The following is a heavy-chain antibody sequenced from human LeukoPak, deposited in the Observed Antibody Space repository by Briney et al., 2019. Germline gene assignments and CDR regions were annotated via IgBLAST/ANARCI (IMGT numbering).Heavy chain of an antibody. CDR1: GFSFSSYS. Sequence: GGSLRLSCAASGFSFSSYSMNWVRQAPGKGLEWVSHISSSNTNIYYADSVKGRFTISRDNAKNSLYLQMSSLRAEDTAVYYCARGYCSRTTCHFDYWGQGTWSPSPQ. CDR3: ARGYCSRTTCHFDY. CDR2: ISSSNTNI. V-gene: IGHV3-21*06. D-gene: IGHD2-2*01. J-gene: IGHJ4*02.